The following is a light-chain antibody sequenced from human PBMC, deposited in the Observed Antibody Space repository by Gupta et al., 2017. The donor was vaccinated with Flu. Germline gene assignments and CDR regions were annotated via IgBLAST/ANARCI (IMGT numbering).Light chain of an antibody. V-gene: IGLV1-51*02. CDR3: REWDSSSKVDV. J-gene: IGLJ3*02. CDR1: RSNIGDKY. Sequence: VTISCTGRRSNIGDKYVAWYQQLPGQAPKLLIYENNKRPSGIPDRFSGSKSGTSATLGINGLKTGDEAEYHCREWDSSSKVDVLGGGTKLTVL. CDR2: ENN.